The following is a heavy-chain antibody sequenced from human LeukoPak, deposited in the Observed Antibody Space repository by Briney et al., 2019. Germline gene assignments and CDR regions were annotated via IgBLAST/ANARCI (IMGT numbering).Heavy chain of an antibody. CDR3: ARGRRGARGVHRNWFDP. CDR2: IYYSGST. V-gene: IGHV4-39*01. J-gene: IGHJ5*02. D-gene: IGHD3-10*01. CDR1: GGSISSSSYY. Sequence: SETLSLTCTVSGGSISSSSYYWGWIRQPPGKGLEWIGSIYYSGSTYYNPSLKSRVTISVDTSENQFSLKLSSVTAADTAVYYCARGRRGARGVHRNWFDPWGQGTLVTVSS.